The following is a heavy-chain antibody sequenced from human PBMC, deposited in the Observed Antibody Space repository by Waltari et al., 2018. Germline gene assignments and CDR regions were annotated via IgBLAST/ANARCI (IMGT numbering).Heavy chain of an antibody. CDR2: INHSGST. J-gene: IGHJ1*01. CDR3: ARVDRTGLIQH. Sequence: QVQLQQWGAGLLKPSETLSLTCAVYGGSFSGYYWSWIRQPPGKGLEWIGEINHSGSTNYNPSLKSRVTISVVTSKNQFSLKLSSVTAADTAVYYCARVDRTGLIQHWGQGTLVTVSS. V-gene: IGHV4-34*01. D-gene: IGHD5-12*01. CDR1: GGSFSGYY.